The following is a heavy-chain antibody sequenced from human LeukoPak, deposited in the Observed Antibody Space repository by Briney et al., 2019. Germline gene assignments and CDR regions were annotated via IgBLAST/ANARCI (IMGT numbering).Heavy chain of an antibody. D-gene: IGHD2-2*01. CDR1: GFTFSSYE. J-gene: IGHJ4*02. CDR3: ARFYCSSTSCHFDY. CDR2: ISSSGSTI. V-gene: IGHV3-48*03. Sequence: GGSLRLSCAASGFTFSSYEMNWVRQAPGKGLERVSYISSSGSTIYYADSVKGRFTISRDNAKNSLYLQMNSLRAEDTAVYYCARFYCSSTSCHFDYWGQGTLVTVSS.